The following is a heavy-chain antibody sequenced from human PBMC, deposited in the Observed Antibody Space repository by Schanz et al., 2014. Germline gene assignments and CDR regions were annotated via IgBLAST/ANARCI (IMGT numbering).Heavy chain of an antibody. CDR2: MNPTTGNR. CDR1: GYSFTTYD. J-gene: IGHJ4*02. V-gene: IGHV1-8*01. Sequence: QVQLVQSGAEVKKPGASVRVSCKASGYSFTTYDVNWVRQATGQGLEWMGWMNPTTGNRGYAQNFQGRVTMTRDTSVKTAYREMADLKFEDACLYYCAIHYGDRALWGQGTLIAVSS. CDR3: AIHYGDRAL. D-gene: IGHD4-17*01.